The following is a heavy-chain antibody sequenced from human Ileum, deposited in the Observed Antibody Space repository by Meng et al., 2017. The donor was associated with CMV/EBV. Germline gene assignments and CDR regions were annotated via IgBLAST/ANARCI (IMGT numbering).Heavy chain of an antibody. Sequence: GGSLRLSCAASGFTFSNYWMHWVRQAPAKGLVWVSRINNDGSTTTYADSVKGRFTISRDNAKNTLCLQMNSLRAEDTAVYYCARGYSGSYSIDYWGQGTLVTVSS. CDR3: ARGYSGSYSIDY. D-gene: IGHD1-26*01. V-gene: IGHV3-74*01. CDR2: INNDGSTT. CDR1: GFTFSNYW. J-gene: IGHJ4*02.